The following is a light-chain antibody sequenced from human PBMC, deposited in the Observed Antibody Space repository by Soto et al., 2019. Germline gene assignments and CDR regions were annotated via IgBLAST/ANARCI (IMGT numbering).Light chain of an antibody. J-gene: IGKJ1*01. CDR2: DAS. Sequence: AIQLTQSPSSLSASVGDRVTITCRASQGISSALAWYQQKPGKAPNLLIYDASSLESGVPSRFSGSGSGTDFTLTISSLQPEDFATYYCQQFNSYPLAFGQGTKVEIK. CDR3: QQFNSYPLA. CDR1: QGISSA. V-gene: IGKV1-13*02.